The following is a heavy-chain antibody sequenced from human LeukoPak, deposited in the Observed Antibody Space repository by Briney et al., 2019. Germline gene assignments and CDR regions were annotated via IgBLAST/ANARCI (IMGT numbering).Heavy chain of an antibody. V-gene: IGHV3-15*01. Sequence: KSKTDGGTTDYAAPVKGRFTNSRDDSKNTLYLQMNSLKTEDTAVYYCTTGAPHYGATGDYWGQGTLVTVSS. D-gene: IGHD4-17*01. J-gene: IGHJ4*02. CDR2: KSKTDGGTT. CDR3: TTGAPHYGATGDY.